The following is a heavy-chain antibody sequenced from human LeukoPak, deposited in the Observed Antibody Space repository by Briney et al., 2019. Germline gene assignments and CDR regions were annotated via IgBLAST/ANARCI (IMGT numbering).Heavy chain of an antibody. CDR1: GFTFSSYA. CDR2: ISYDGSNK. CDR3: ARTSSWYYFDY. J-gene: IGHJ4*02. Sequence: GRSLRLSCAASGFTFSSYAMPWVRRAPGKGLEWVAVISYDGSNKYYADSVKGRFTISRDNSKNTLYLQMNILRAEDTAVYYCARTSSWYYFDYWGQGTLVTVSS. V-gene: IGHV3-30-3*01. D-gene: IGHD6-13*01.